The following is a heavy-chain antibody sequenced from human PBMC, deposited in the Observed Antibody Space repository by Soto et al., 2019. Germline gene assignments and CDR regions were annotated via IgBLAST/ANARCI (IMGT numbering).Heavy chain of an antibody. CDR3: ARGIATGQLDP. CDR2: INPDNGNT. J-gene: IGHJ5*02. D-gene: IGHD2-15*01. V-gene: IGHV1-3*01. CDR1: GYTFTRYT. Sequence: QVQLVQSGAEVKKPGASVKISCKASGYTFTRYTMNWVRQAPGQRLEWMGWINPDNGNTKSSQKFQDRVIITRDTSASTAYMDLSSLRAEDTAVDYCARGIATGQLDPWGQGTVVTVSS.